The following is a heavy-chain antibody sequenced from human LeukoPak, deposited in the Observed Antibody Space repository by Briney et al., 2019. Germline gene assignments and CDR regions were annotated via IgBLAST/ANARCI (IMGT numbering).Heavy chain of an antibody. CDR1: GFTFSDFG. CDR3: ASADYDILTGYQY. V-gene: IGHV4-30-2*01. J-gene: IGHJ4*02. D-gene: IGHD3-9*01. CDR2: IYHSGST. Sequence: LRLSCAASGFTFSDFGMTWVRQAPGKGLEWIGYIYHSGSTYYNPSLKSRVTISVDRSKNQFSLKLSSVTAADTAVYYCASADYDILTGYQYWGQGTLVTVSS.